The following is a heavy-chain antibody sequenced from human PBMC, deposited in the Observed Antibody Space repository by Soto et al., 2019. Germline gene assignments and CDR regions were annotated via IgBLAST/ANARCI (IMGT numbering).Heavy chain of an antibody. CDR2: ISAYNGNT. CDR3: ARDHYTIFGVVGDYYYYYMDV. D-gene: IGHD3-3*01. Sequence: ASVKVSCKASGYTFTXXXISWVRXXXGQXXXWMGWISAYNGNTNYAQKLQGRVTMTTDTSTSTAYMELRSLRSDDTAVYYCARDHYTIFGVVGDYYYYYMDVWGKGTTVTLSS. V-gene: IGHV1-18*01. J-gene: IGHJ6*03. CDR1: GYTFTXXX.